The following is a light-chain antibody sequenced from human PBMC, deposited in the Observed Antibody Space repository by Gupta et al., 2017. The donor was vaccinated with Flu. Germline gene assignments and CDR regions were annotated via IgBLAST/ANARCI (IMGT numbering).Light chain of an antibody. CDR1: QSVGSS. V-gene: IGKV1-5*03. J-gene: IGKJ2*03. Sequence: DIQMTLSPSTLSASVGDRVIITSRVSQSVGSSLAWYQQKPGKAPSLLIYEASSLEFGVSSRFSASGAGTEFTLTISRLQSADFATYYCQQYSTYPMSSFGQGTKVEIK. CDR2: EAS. CDR3: QQYSTYPMSS.